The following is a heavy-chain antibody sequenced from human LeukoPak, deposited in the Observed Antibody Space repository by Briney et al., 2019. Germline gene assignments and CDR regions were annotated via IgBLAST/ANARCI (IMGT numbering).Heavy chain of an antibody. D-gene: IGHD3-10*01. Sequence: SETLSLTCTVSGGSISSGDYYWSWIRQPPGKGLEWIGYIYYSGSTYYNPSLKSRVTISVDTSKNQFSLKLSSVTAADTAVYYCARGRRYYYGPESRIRPGNWFDPWGQGTLVTVSS. J-gene: IGHJ5*02. CDR1: GGSISSGDYY. CDR3: ARGRRYYYGPESRIRPGNWFDP. V-gene: IGHV4-30-4*01. CDR2: IYYSGST.